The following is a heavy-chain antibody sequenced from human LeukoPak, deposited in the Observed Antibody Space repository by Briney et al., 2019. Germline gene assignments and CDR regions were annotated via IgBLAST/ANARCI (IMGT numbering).Heavy chain of an antibody. Sequence: PGGSLRLSCAASGSTFSTYAMHWVRQAPGKGLEWVAVIWYDGSNKYYADSVKGRFTISRDNSKNTLYLQMNSLRAEDAAVYYCARDNSGCIDYWGQGTLVTVSS. CDR1: GSTFSTYA. D-gene: IGHD6-19*01. J-gene: IGHJ4*02. CDR2: IWYDGSNK. V-gene: IGHV3-33*01. CDR3: ARDNSGCIDY.